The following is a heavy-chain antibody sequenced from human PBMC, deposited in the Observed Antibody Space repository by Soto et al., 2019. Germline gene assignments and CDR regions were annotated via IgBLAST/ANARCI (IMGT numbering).Heavy chain of an antibody. V-gene: IGHV3-33*01. CDR1: GFTFSKYG. CDR3: ARDDDNDANALDY. J-gene: IGHJ4*02. Sequence: GGSLRLSXAASGFTFSKYGMHWVRQAPGKGLERVALIWNDGIRKVYVDSVKGRFTISRDNSKNTLDLQMNNLRDEDTAVYYCARDDDNDANALDYWGPGTLVTVSS. CDR2: IWNDGIRK.